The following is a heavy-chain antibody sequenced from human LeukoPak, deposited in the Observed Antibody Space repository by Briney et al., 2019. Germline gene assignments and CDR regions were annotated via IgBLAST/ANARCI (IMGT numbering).Heavy chain of an antibody. Sequence: GGSLRLSCAASGFTFSSYWMNWVRQAPGKGLEWVANIKQDGSQKYYVDSVKGRFAISRDNAKNSLYLQMNSLRAEDTAVYYCARDRGGSYSSVDYWGQGTLVTVSS. CDR2: IKQDGSQK. CDR1: GFTFSSYW. J-gene: IGHJ4*02. CDR3: ARDRGGSYSSVDY. V-gene: IGHV3-7*03. D-gene: IGHD1-26*01.